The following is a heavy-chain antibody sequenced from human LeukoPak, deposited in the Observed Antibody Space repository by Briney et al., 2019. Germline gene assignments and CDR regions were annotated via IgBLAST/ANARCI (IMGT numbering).Heavy chain of an antibody. CDR2: ISGSDGST. Sequence: GGSLRLSCAASGFTFSSYAMSWVRQAPGKGLEWVSGISGSDGSTYYADSVKGRFTISRDNSKNTLYLQMNSLRAEDTAVYYCAKDLGFGELSRYFDLWGRGTLVTVSS. CDR1: GFTFSSYA. CDR3: AKDLGFGELSRYFDL. D-gene: IGHD3-10*01. J-gene: IGHJ2*01. V-gene: IGHV3-23*01.